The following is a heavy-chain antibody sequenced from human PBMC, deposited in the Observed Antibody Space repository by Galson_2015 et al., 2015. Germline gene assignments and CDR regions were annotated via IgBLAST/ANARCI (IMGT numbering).Heavy chain of an antibody. CDR2: IIPIFGTA. D-gene: IGHD2-21*02. J-gene: IGHJ3*02. Sequence: SVKVSCKASGGTFSSYAISWVRQAPGQGLEWMGGIIPIFGTANYAQKFQGRVTITADESTSTAYMELSSLRSEDTAVYYCARDRVVVTAITNAFDIWGQGTMVTVSS. CDR1: GGTFSSYA. CDR3: ARDRVVVTAITNAFDI. V-gene: IGHV1-69*13.